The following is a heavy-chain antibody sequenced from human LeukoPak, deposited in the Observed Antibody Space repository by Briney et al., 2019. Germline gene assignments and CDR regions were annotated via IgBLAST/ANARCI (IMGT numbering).Heavy chain of an antibody. CDR1: GGSFSGYY. D-gene: IGHD2-8*02. J-gene: IGHJ4*02. V-gene: IGHV4-34*01. CDR2: INHSGST. CDR3: ARHRSIVLGGTLRIFDY. Sequence: SETLSLTCAVYGGSFSGYYWSWIRQPPGKGLEWIGEINHSGSTNYNPSLKSRVTISVDTSKNQFSLKLSSVTAADTAVYYCARHRSIVLGGTLRIFDYWGQGTLVTVSS.